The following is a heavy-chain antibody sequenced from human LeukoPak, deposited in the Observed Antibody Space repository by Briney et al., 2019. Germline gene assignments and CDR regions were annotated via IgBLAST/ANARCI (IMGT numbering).Heavy chain of an antibody. Sequence: GGSLRLSCAASGFNFNNYNMNWVRQAPGKGLEWVSYITLSSSTIYYADSVKGRFTISRDNAKNSLYLQMNSLRAEDTAVYYCARRSGIAVAGAFDYWGQGTLVTVSS. V-gene: IGHV3-48*01. D-gene: IGHD6-19*01. CDR3: ARRSGIAVAGAFDY. CDR1: GFNFNNYN. J-gene: IGHJ4*02. CDR2: ITLSSSTI.